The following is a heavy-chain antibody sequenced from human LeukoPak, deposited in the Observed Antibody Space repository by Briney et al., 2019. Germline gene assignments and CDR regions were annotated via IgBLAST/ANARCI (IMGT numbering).Heavy chain of an antibody. CDR2: INWNGGST. CDR1: GFTVSSNY. CDR3: ARRGQQWLDDYYYYMDV. Sequence: RPGGSLRLSCAASGFTVSSNYMRWVRQAPGKGLEWVSGINWNGGSTGYADSVKGRFTISRDNAKNSLYLQLNSLRGEDTALYYCARRGQQWLDDYYYYMDVWGKGTTVTVSS. J-gene: IGHJ6*03. V-gene: IGHV3-20*04. D-gene: IGHD6-19*01.